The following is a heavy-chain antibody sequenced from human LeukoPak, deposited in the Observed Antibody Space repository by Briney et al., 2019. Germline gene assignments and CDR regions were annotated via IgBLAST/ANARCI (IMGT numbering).Heavy chain of an antibody. V-gene: IGHV4-31*03. CDR1: GGSISGGGYY. CDR2: IYYSGST. D-gene: IGHD6-19*01. CDR3: ARDSLAVAPRGYFDY. Sequence: SETLSLTCTVSGGSISGGGYYWSWIRQHPGKGLEWIGYIYYSGSTYYNPSLKSRVTISVDTSKNQFSLKLSSVTAADTAVYYCARDSLAVAPRGYFDYWGQGTLVTVSS. J-gene: IGHJ4*02.